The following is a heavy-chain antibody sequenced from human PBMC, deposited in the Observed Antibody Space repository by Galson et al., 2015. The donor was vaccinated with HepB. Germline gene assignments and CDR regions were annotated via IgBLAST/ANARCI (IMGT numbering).Heavy chain of an antibody. CDR2: IKQDGSEK. CDR1: GFTFSSYW. V-gene: IGHV3-7*01. D-gene: IGHD2-15*01. CDR3: ASGRLGYFSGGSCLVAFDI. Sequence: SLRLSCAASGFTFSSYWMNWVRQAPGKGLEWVANIKQDGSEKYYVDSVKGRFTISRDNAKNSLYLQMNSLRAEDTAVYYCASGRLGYFSGGSCLVAFDIWGQGTMVTVSS. J-gene: IGHJ3*02.